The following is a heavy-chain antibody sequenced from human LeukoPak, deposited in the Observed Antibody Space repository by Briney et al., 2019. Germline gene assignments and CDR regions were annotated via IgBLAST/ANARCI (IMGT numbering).Heavy chain of an antibody. CDR1: GYSISSGYY. Sequence: SETLSLTCTVSGYSISSGYYWGWIRQPPGKGLEWIGSIYHSGSTYYNPSLKGRVTISVDTSKNQFSLKLSSVTAADTAVYYCARDVADYGDTGYFDYWGQGTLVTVSS. CDR2: IYHSGST. D-gene: IGHD4-17*01. J-gene: IGHJ4*02. V-gene: IGHV4-38-2*02. CDR3: ARDVADYGDTGYFDY.